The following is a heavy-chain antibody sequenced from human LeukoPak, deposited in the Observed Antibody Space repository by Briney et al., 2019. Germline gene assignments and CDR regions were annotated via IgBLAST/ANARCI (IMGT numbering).Heavy chain of an antibody. V-gene: IGHV3-48*04. D-gene: IGHD3-10*01. CDR1: GFTFSSYS. CDR3: AKDQRWRFGELAFDY. J-gene: IGHJ4*02. Sequence: SGGSLRLSCAASGFTFSSYSMNWVRQAPGKGLEWVSYISSSGIKIYYTDSVKGRFTVSRDNAKNSLYLQMNSLRAEDTALYYCAKDQRWRFGELAFDYWGQGTLVTVSS. CDR2: ISSSGIKI.